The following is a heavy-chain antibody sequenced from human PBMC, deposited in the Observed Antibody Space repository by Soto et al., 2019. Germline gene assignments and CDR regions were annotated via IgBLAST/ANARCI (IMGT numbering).Heavy chain of an antibody. D-gene: IGHD6-6*01. V-gene: IGHV1-2*04. CDR2: INPNSGGT. J-gene: IGHJ6*03. Sequence: ASVKVSCKASGYTFTCYYMHWVRQAPGQGLEWMGWINPNSGGTNYAQKFQGWVTMTRDTSISTAYMELSRLRSDDTAVYYCARDGGSSAGYYYYYMDVWGKGTTVTVSS. CDR3: ARDGGSSAGYYYYYMDV. CDR1: GYTFTCYY.